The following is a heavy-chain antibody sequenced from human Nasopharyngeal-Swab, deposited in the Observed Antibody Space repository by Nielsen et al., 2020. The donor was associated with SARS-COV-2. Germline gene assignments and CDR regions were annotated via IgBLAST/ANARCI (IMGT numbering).Heavy chain of an antibody. CDR3: ARLGEFDP. D-gene: IGHD3-16*01. Sequence: SETLSLTCAVSGYSISSGYYWGWIRQPPGKGLEWIGSIYHSGSTYYNPSLESRVTISVDTSKNQFSLKLSSVTAADTAVYYCARLGEFDPWGQGTLVTVSS. V-gene: IGHV4-38-2*01. CDR1: GYSISSGYY. J-gene: IGHJ5*02. CDR2: IYHSGST.